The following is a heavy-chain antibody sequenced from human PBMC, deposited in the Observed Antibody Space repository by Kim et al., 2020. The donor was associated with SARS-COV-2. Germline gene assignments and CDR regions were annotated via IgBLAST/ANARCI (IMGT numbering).Heavy chain of an antibody. V-gene: IGHV4-59*13. Sequence: SETLSLTCTVSGGSISSYYWSWIRQPPGKGLEWIGYIYYSGSTNYNPSLKSRVTISVDTSKNQFSLKLSSVTAADTAVYYCARARGGYYDSSGLVDYWGQGTLVTGSS. CDR1: GGSISSYY. CDR2: IYYSGST. CDR3: ARARGGYYDSSGLVDY. J-gene: IGHJ4*02. D-gene: IGHD3-22*01.